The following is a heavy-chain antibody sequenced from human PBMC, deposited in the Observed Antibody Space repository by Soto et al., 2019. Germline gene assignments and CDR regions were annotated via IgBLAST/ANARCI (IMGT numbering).Heavy chain of an antibody. J-gene: IGHJ6*02. CDR2: IDPSDSYT. V-gene: IGHV5-10-1*01. CDR3: ASGSSSSKYYYGMDV. D-gene: IGHD6-6*01. Sequence: PGESLKTSCKGSGYSFTSYWISWVRQMPGKGLEWMGRIDPSDSYTNYSPSFQGHVTISADKSISTAYLQWSSPKASDTAMYYCASGSSSSKYYYGMDVWGQGTTVTVSS. CDR1: GYSFTSYW.